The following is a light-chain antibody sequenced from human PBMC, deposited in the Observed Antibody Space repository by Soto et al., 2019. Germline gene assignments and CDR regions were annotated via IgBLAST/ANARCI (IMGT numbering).Light chain of an antibody. V-gene: IGKV3-15*01. CDR1: QSVSSN. Sequence: EIVVTQSPSTVSLSPGERATLSCRASQSVSSNYLAWYQQRPGQAPRLLIYGASTRATGIPARFSGSGYGTEFTLTISSLQSEDFAVYYCQQYNNWPLTFGGGTKVDIK. CDR3: QQYNNWPLT. CDR2: GAS. J-gene: IGKJ4*01.